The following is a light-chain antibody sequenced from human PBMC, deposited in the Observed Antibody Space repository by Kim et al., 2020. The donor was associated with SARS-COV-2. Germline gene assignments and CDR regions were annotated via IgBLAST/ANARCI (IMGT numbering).Light chain of an antibody. V-gene: IGKV1-5*03. CDR3: QQYDVHPET. CDR1: QSIHIW. Sequence: SVGDRVTISCRASQSIHIWLAWFQQKPGKAPRVLMYKASTLESGVPSRFRGSGSGTEFTLTISSLQPDDFATYYCQQYDVHPETFGQGTKVDIK. CDR2: KAS. J-gene: IGKJ1*01.